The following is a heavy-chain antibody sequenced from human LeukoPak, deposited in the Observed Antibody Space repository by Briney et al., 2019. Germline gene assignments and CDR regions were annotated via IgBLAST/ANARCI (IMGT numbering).Heavy chain of an antibody. V-gene: IGHV1-69*06. CDR3: ARRYYDILTNYYYYMDV. Sequence: SVTVSCKASGGTFSSYAISWVRQAPGQGLEWMGGIIPIFGTANYAQKFQGRVTITADKSTSTAYMELSRLRSDDTAVYYCARRYYDILTNYYYYMDVWGKGTTVTISS. J-gene: IGHJ6*03. CDR1: GGTFSSYA. CDR2: IIPIFGTA. D-gene: IGHD3-9*01.